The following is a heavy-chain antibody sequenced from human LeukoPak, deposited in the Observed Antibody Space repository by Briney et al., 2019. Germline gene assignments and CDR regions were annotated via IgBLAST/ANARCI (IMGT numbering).Heavy chain of an antibody. CDR1: GGSISSGSYY. J-gene: IGHJ6*03. D-gene: IGHD2-2*01. CDR3: ARTTEGYCSSASCFGFSYSYYMDV. CDR2: IYTSGST. V-gene: IGHV4-61*02. Sequence: PSETLSLTCTVSGGSISSGSYYWSWIRQPAGKGLEWIGRIYTSGSTNYNPSLKSRVTISVDTSKNQFSLKLSSVTAADTAVYYCARTTEGYCSSASCFGFSYSYYMDVWGKGTTVTISS.